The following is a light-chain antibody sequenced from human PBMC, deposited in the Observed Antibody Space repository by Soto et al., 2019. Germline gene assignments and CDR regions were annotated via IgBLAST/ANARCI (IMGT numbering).Light chain of an antibody. Sequence: QSVLTQPASVSGSPGQSITISCTGTSGDIGSYTYVSWYQQYPGKAPKLLISEVTNRPSGVSNRFSGSKSGNTASLTISGLQAEDEAHYYCSSYTGSSTLVVFGGGTKVTVL. J-gene: IGLJ2*01. CDR2: EVT. CDR1: SGDIGSYTY. CDR3: SSYTGSSTLVV. V-gene: IGLV2-14*01.